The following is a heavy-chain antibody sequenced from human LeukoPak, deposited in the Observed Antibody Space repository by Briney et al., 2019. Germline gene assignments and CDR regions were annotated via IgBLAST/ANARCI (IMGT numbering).Heavy chain of an antibody. J-gene: IGHJ4*02. V-gene: IGHV4-34*01. CDR2: INHSGST. CDR3: AGTYGSGSYKPYYFDY. D-gene: IGHD3-10*01. CDR1: GGSFSGYY. Sequence: SETLSLTCAVYGGSFSGYYWSWIRQPPGKGLEWIGEINHSGSTNYNPSLKSQVTISVDTSKNQFSLKLSSVTAADTAVYYCAGTYGSGSYKPYYFDYWGQGTLVTVSS.